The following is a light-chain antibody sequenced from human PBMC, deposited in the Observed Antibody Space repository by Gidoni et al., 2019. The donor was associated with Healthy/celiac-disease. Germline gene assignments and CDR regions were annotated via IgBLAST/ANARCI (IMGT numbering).Light chain of an antibody. CDR3: QQYYSNPLT. CDR1: QRVLYSSNNKNY. Sequence: IVMTQSPDSLSVSLGESASLTCKSSQRVLYSSNNKNYLAWYQQKPGQPPKLLISWASTRESGVPDRFSGSGSGTDFTLTISSLQAEDVAVYYCQQYYSNPLTFGGGTKVEIK. J-gene: IGKJ4*02. CDR2: WAS. V-gene: IGKV4-1*01.